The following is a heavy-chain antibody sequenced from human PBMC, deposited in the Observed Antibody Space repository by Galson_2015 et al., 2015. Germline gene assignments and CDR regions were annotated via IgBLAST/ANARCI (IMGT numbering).Heavy chain of an antibody. D-gene: IGHD3-22*01. J-gene: IGHJ3*02. CDR3: ARVRLGYDSSGYYYNDAFDI. Sequence: SLRLSCAASGFTFSSYAMHWVRQAPGKGLEWAAVISYDGSNKYYADSVKGRFTISRDNSKNTLYLQMNSLRAEDTAVYYCARVRLGYDSSGYYYNDAFDIWGQGTMVTVSS. V-gene: IGHV3-30-3*01. CDR1: GFTFSSYA. CDR2: ISYDGSNK.